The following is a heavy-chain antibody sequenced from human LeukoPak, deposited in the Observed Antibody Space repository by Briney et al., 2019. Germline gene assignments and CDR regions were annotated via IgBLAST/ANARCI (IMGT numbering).Heavy chain of an antibody. CDR1: Y. CDR2: IHYTGNT. Sequence: SETLSLTCTDYWRLIRQPPGEGLEWIGYIHYTGNTDYNPSLTSRVTMSVDTSKNQFSLMLTSVTAADTAVYYCARGYGSGSYNNFNQWGQGLLVAVSS. CDR3: ARGYGSGSYNNFNQ. V-gene: IGHV4-59*01. D-gene: IGHD3-10*01. J-gene: IGHJ4*02.